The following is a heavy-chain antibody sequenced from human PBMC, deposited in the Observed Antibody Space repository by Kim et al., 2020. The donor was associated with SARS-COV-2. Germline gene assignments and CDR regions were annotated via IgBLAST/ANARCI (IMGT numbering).Heavy chain of an antibody. D-gene: IGHD4-17*01. J-gene: IGHJ1*01. V-gene: IGHV1-69*04. CDR3: ARDLDYGGNPGTEYFQH. Sequence: SVKVSCKASGGTFSSYTISWVRQAPGQGLEWMGRIIPILGIANYAQKFQGRVTITADKSTSTAYMELSSLRSEDTAVYYCARDLDYGGNPGTEYFQHWGQGTLVTVSS. CDR2: IIPILGIA. CDR1: GGTFSSYT.